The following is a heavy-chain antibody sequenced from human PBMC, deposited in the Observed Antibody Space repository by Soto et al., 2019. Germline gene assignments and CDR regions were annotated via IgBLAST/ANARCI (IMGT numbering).Heavy chain of an antibody. CDR1: GFTFSSYG. Sequence: QVQLVESGGGVVQPGRSLRLSCAASGFTFSSYGMHWVRQAPGKGLEWVAVISYDGSNKYYADSVKGRFTISRDNSKNTMYQQMNSLRAEDTAVYYGAKTIDSSGYRWNDYYYGMDVWGQGTTVTVSS. V-gene: IGHV3-30*18. D-gene: IGHD3-22*01. J-gene: IGHJ6*02. CDR2: ISYDGSNK. CDR3: AKTIDSSGYRWNDYYYGMDV.